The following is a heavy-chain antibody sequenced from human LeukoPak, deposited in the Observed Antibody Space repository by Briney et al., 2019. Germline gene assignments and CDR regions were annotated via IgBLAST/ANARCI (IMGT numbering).Heavy chain of an antibody. V-gene: IGHV3-53*01. J-gene: IGHJ4*02. CDR1: GFTVSSNN. CDR3: ARDRSECSGGSCYSGGFDY. Sequence: TGGSLRLSCAASGFTVSSNNMSWVRQAPGKGLEWVSVIYSGGSTYYADSVKGRFTISRDNSKNTLYLQMNSLRAEDTAVYYRARDRSECSGGSCYSGGFDYWGQGTLVTVSS. D-gene: IGHD2-15*01. CDR2: IYSGGST.